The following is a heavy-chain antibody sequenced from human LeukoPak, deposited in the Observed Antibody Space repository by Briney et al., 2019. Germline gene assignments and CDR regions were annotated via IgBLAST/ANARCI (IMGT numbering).Heavy chain of an antibody. CDR3: ARPSRVVVPAAIHAFDI. Sequence: ASVKVSCNASGGTFSSYAISWVRHAPGQGLEWMGGIIPIFGTANYAQKFQGRVTITTDESTSTAYMELSSLRSEDTDVYYCARPSRVVVPAAIHAFDIWGQGTMVTVSS. D-gene: IGHD2-2*01. CDR2: IIPIFGTA. CDR1: GGTFSSYA. V-gene: IGHV1-69*05. J-gene: IGHJ3*02.